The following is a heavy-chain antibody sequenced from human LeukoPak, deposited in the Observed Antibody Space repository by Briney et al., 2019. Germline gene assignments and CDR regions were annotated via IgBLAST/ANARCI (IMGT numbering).Heavy chain of an antibody. D-gene: IGHD2-8*02. Sequence: GGSLRLSCAASGFTFSDYYVSWIRQAPGKGLEWVSYISSSGSTIYYADSVKGRFTISRDNAKNSLYLQMNSLRAEDTAVYYCAREYWPYYFDYWGQGTLVTVSS. J-gene: IGHJ4*02. V-gene: IGHV3-11*04. CDR3: AREYWPYYFDY. CDR1: GFTFSDYY. CDR2: ISSSGSTI.